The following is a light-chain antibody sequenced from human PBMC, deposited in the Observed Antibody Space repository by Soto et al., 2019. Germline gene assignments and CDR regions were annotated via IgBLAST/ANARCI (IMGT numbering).Light chain of an antibody. V-gene: IGKV3-15*01. CDR1: QSVSSN. J-gene: IGKJ1*01. CDR2: GAS. CDR3: QQYNNWPPT. Sequence: EIVMTQSPATLSVSPGERATLSCMASQSVSSNLAWYQQKPGQAPRLLIYGASTRATGIPARFSGSGSGTEFTLTISSLQSEDFEVYYCQQYNNWPPTFGQGTTVDSK.